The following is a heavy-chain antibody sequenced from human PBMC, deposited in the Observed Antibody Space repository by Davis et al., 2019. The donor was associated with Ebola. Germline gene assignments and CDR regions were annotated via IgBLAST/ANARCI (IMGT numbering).Heavy chain of an antibody. CDR1: GYTFTSYA. Sequence: ASVKVSCKASGYTFTSYAMHWVRQAPGQRLEWMGWINAGNGYTKYSQKFQGRVTITRDTSASTAYMELSSLRSEDTAVYYCARVGYYYDSSGYYSVFDYWGQGTLVTVSS. CDR3: ARVGYYYDSSGYYSVFDY. CDR2: INAGNGYT. J-gene: IGHJ4*02. D-gene: IGHD3-22*01. V-gene: IGHV1-3*01.